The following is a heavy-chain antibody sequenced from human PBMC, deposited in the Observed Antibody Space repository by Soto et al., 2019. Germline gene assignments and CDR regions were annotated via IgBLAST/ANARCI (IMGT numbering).Heavy chain of an antibody. Sequence: GASAKVSCKASGFTFTSSAVQWVRQARGQRLEWIGWLVVGSGNTNYAQKFQERVTITRDMSTSTAYMELSSLRSEDTAVYYCAADPSIEAGSYYFDYWGQGTLVTVSS. CDR2: LVVGSGNT. V-gene: IGHV1-58*01. D-gene: IGHD1-26*01. J-gene: IGHJ4*02. CDR3: AADPSIEAGSYYFDY. CDR1: GFTFTSSA.